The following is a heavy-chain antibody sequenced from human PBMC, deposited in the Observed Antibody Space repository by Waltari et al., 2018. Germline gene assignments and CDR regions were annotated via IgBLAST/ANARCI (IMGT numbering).Heavy chain of an antibody. Sequence: QVQLQESGPGLVKPSETLSLTCTVSGGSISSYYWSWIRQPPGKGLEWIGYIYYSGSTNYNPSLKSRVTISVDTSKNQFPLKLSSVTAADTVVYYCARVRPNYGSGSFLDYWGQGTLVTVSS. J-gene: IGHJ4*02. CDR3: ARVRPNYGSGSFLDY. V-gene: IGHV4-59*01. CDR1: GGSISSYY. CDR2: IYYSGST. D-gene: IGHD3-10*01.